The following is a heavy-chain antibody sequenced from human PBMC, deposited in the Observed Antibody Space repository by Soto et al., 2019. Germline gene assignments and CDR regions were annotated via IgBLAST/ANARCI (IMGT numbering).Heavy chain of an antibody. V-gene: IGHV3-7*05. CDR2: IKQDGSDT. J-gene: IGHJ4*02. Sequence: GGSLRLSCAASGFTFSSYWMSWVRQAPGKGLEWVSNIKQDGSDTYYVDSVKGRFTISRDNAKNSLYLQMNSLRAEDTGVYYGARTRPLYYDTLPCYSTFDYWGQGTLVTVSS. CDR1: GFTFSSYW. CDR3: ARTRPLYYDTLPCYSTFDY. D-gene: IGHD3-9*01.